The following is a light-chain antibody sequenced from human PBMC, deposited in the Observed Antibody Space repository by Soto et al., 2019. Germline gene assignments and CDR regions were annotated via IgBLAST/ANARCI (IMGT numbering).Light chain of an antibody. CDR1: SIDVGGYNY. CDR3: SSYTSSSTGV. V-gene: IGLV2-14*01. Sequence: QSALTQPASVSGSPGQSITISCTGTSIDVGGYNYVSWYQQHPGKAPKLMIYDVSNRPSGVSNRFSGSKSGNTASLTISGIQAEDEADYYCSSYTSSSTGVFGTGTKLTVL. J-gene: IGLJ1*01. CDR2: DVS.